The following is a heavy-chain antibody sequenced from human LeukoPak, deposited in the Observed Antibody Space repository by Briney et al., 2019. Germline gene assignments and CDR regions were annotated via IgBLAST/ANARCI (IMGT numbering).Heavy chain of an antibody. CDR2: IYPGDSDT. CDR3: ARLKEYSSSPGRFDP. Sequence: GESLKISCKGSGYSFTIYWIGWVRQMPGKGLEWMGIIYPGDSDTRYSPSFQGQVTISAAKSISTASLQWSSLKASDTAMYYCARLKEYSSSPGRFDPWGQGTLVTVSS. J-gene: IGHJ5*02. V-gene: IGHV5-51*01. CDR1: GYSFTIYW. D-gene: IGHD6-6*01.